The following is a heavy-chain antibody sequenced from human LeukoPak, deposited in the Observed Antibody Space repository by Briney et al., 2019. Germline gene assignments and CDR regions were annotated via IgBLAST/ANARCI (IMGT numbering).Heavy chain of an antibody. CDR3: ARDLALAHCSGGSCYELDY. D-gene: IGHD2-15*01. J-gene: IGHJ4*02. CDR1: GYTFTSYY. CDR2: INPSGGST. V-gene: IGHV1-46*01. Sequence: ASVKVSCKASGYTFTSYYMHWVRQAPGQGLEWMGIINPSGGSTSYAQKFQDRVTMTRDTSTSTVYMELSSLRSEDTAVYYCARDLALAHCSGGSCYELDYWGQGTLVTVSS.